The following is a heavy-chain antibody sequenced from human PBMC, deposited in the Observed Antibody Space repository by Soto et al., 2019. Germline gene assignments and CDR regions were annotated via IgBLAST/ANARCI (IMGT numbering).Heavy chain of an antibody. CDR3: GNSGYMWEVLP. D-gene: IGHD1-26*01. CDR2: MNSDGSIT. V-gene: IGHV3-74*01. CDR1: GFSFSSSW. Sequence: EVQLVESGGGLVQPGGSLRLSCAASGFSFSSSWMHWFRQAPGTGLMWVSRMNSDGSITNYADAVKGRFTISRDNAKDTLYLKMNSLSVEDTAGYYCGNSGYMWEVLPCGQGTLVTVSS. J-gene: IGHJ1*01.